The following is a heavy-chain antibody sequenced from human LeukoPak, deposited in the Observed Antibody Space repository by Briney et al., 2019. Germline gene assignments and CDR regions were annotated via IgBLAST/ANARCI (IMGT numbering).Heavy chain of an antibody. CDR1: GGSISSGSYY. V-gene: IGHV4-61*02. Sequence: SETLSLTCTVSGGSISSGSYYWSWIRQPAGKGLEWIGRIYTSGSTNYNPSLKSRVTISVDTSKNQFSLNLSSVTAADTAVYYCAREDYYDSSGYYLDYWGQGTLVTVSS. CDR3: AREDYYDSSGYYLDY. J-gene: IGHJ4*02. CDR2: IYTSGST. D-gene: IGHD3-22*01.